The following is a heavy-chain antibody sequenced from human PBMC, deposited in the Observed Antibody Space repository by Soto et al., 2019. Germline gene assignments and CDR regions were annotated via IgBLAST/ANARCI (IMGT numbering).Heavy chain of an antibody. V-gene: IGHV3-66*01. CDR1: GFTVSSNY. D-gene: IGHD5-12*01. CDR2: IYSGGTT. CDR3: ASSVDYWYFDL. Sequence: EVQLVESGGDLVQPGGSLRLSCAASGFTVSSNYMSWVRQAPGKGLEWVSVIYSGGTTYYADSVKGRFTISRDNSKNTLYLQMNSLRAEDTAVYYCASSVDYWYFDLWGRGTLVTVSS. J-gene: IGHJ2*01.